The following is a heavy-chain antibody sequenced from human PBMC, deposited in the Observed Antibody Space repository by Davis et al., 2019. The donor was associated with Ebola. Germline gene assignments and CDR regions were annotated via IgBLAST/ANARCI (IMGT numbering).Heavy chain of an antibody. D-gene: IGHD3-22*01. CDR2: ISAYNGDT. Sequence: ASVKVSCKASGYSFNKYGISWVRQAPGQGLEWMGWISAYNGDTHYAQTLQGRVTITADESTSTAYMELSSLRSEDTAVYYCARDRYSDGSGYFFEQSHWGQGTLVTVSS. CDR3: ARDRYSDGSGYFFEQSH. V-gene: IGHV1-18*01. J-gene: IGHJ4*02. CDR1: GYSFNKYG.